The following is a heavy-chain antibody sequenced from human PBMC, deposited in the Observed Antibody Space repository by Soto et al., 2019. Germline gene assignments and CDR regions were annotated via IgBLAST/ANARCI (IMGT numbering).Heavy chain of an antibody. J-gene: IGHJ4*02. CDR1: GYTFTGYY. CDR2: INPNSGGT. CDR3: ARAKQRGIGY. V-gene: IGHV1-2*04. Sequence: ASVMVSCKASGYTFTGYYMHWVRQAPGQGLEWMGWINPNSGGTNYAKKFQGWVTMTRDTSISTAYMELSRLRSAGTAVYYCARAKQRGIGYWGQGTLVTVSS. D-gene: IGHD3-16*01.